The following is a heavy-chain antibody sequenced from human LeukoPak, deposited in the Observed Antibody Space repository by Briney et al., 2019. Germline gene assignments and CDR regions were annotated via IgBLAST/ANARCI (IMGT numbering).Heavy chain of an antibody. D-gene: IGHD6-19*01. J-gene: IGHJ4*02. CDR2: IKPSGGST. CDR1: GYSFTTYN. Sequence: GASVKVSCKASGYSFTTYNMHWVRQAPGQGLEWMGIIKPSGGSTSYAQKFQDRVTMTRDTSTSTVYMELSSLRDEDTAVYYCARVHDSDWYFDYWGQGTLVTVSS. CDR3: ARVHDSDWYFDY. V-gene: IGHV1-46*01.